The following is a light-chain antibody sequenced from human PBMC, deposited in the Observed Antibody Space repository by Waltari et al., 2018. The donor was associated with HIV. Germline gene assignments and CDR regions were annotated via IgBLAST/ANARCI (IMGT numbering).Light chain of an antibody. V-gene: IGLV3-1*01. CDR2: EDT. J-gene: IGLJ1*01. CDR3: QAWDTKTACV. Sequence: SYELTQPPSVSVSPGQTASIPCPGDKFGDTYVSWYQQKPGQAPVLVIQEDTKRPSGIPERFSGSNSWNTATLTISGTQATDEADYFCQAWDTKTACVFGAGTKVTVL. CDR1: KFGDTY.